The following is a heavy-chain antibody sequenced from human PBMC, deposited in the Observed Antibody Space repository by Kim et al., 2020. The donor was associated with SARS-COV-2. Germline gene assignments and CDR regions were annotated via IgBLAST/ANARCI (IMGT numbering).Heavy chain of an antibody. CDR2: ISYDGSNK. D-gene: IGHD6-19*01. J-gene: IGHJ4*02. V-gene: IGHV3-30-3*01. CDR1: GFTFSSYA. CDR3: ARGLSSSGWYSFFGY. Sequence: GGSLRLSCAASGFTFSSYAMHWVRQAPGKGLEWVAVISYDGSNKYYADSVKGRFTISRDNSKNTLYLQMNSLRAEDTAVYYCARGLSSSGWYSFFGYWGQGTLVTVSS.